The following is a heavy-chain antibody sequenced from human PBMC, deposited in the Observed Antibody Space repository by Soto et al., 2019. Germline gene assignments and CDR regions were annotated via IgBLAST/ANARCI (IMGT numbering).Heavy chain of an antibody. V-gene: IGHV5-51*03. J-gene: IGHJ4*02. CDR1: GYSFTSYW. D-gene: IGHD3-22*01. Sequence: EVQLVQSGAEVKKPGESLKISCKGSGYSFTSYWIGWVRQMPGKGLDWMGIIYPGDYDTRYSPSFQGQVTISADKSISTAYLQWGGLKASDTAVYYCARGDYYPDVVGVVVNYWGQGTLVTVSS. CDR2: IYPGDYDT. CDR3: ARGDYYPDVVGVVVNY.